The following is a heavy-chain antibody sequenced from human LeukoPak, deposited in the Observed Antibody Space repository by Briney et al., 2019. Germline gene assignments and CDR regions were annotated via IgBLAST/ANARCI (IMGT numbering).Heavy chain of an antibody. D-gene: IGHD3-22*01. Sequence: SVKVSCKASGGTFSSYAISWVRQAPGQGLEWMGRIIPILGIANYAQKFQGRVTITADKSTSTAYMELSSLRSEDTAVYYCARDKDYDSSGYYEEDDYWGQGTLVTVSS. CDR2: IIPILGIA. V-gene: IGHV1-69*04. J-gene: IGHJ4*02. CDR1: GGTFSSYA. CDR3: ARDKDYDSSGYYEEDDY.